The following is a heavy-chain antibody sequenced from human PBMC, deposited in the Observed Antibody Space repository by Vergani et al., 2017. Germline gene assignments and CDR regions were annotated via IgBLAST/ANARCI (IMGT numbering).Heavy chain of an antibody. CDR3: AKVGRSEVAGTVGAFDI. Sequence: EVQLLESGGDLVQPGGSLRLSCAASGFTFIMHAMSWVRQAPGQGLEWVSTLSASDRRTHYADSVKGRFTISRDNSKNTLFLHMNSLRPEDTAVYYCAKVGRSEVAGTVGAFDIWGQGTMVTVSS. CDR1: GFTFIMHA. V-gene: IGHV3-23*01. J-gene: IGHJ3*02. CDR2: LSASDRRT. D-gene: IGHD6-19*01.